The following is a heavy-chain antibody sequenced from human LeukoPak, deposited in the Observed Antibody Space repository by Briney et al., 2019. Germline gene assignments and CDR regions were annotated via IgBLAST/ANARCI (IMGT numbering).Heavy chain of an antibody. CDR3: ARGPPPNYYGSGSYLAY. V-gene: IGHV1-69*04. CDR1: EGTFSSYA. Sequence: ASVKVSCKASEGTFSSYAISWVRQAPGQGLEWMGRIIPILGIANYAQKFQGRVTITADKSTSTAYMELSSLRSEDTAVYYCARGPPPNYYGSGSYLAYWGQGTLVTVSS. D-gene: IGHD3-10*01. J-gene: IGHJ4*02. CDR2: IIPILGIA.